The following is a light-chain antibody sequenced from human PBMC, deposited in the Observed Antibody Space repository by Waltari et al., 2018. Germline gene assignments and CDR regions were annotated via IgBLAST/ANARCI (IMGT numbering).Light chain of an antibody. J-gene: IGKJ5*01. CDR2: AAS. Sequence: EIVMTQPPATLSVSTGERVTLSCRASQSVRSTLAWYQQKTGQAPRLLIYAASNRSAGIPARCCGSVSGTDFALTISSMQSEDFADYVSQHDHNWPLITFGQGTRLE. CDR1: QSVRST. V-gene: IGKV3-15*01. CDR3: QHDHNWPLIT.